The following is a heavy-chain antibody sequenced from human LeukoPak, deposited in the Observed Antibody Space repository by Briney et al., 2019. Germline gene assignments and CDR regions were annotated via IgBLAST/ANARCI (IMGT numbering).Heavy chain of an antibody. CDR1: GFTFSNAW. Sequence: PGGSLRLSCAASGFTFSNAWMSWVRQAPGKGLEWVGRIKSKTDGGTTDYAAPVKGRFTISRDDSKNTLYLQMNSLKTEDTAVYYCTIPRTMVRGLGYYYGMDVWGQGTTVTVSS. CDR3: TIPRTMVRGLGYYYGMDV. CDR2: IKSKTDGGTT. D-gene: IGHD3-10*01. V-gene: IGHV3-15*01. J-gene: IGHJ6*02.